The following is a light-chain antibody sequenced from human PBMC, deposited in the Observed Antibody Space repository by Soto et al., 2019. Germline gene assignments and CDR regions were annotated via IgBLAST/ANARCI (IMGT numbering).Light chain of an antibody. CDR2: GAS. Sequence: EIVLTQSPGTLSLSPGERATLSCRASQSVSSSYLAWYQQKPGQAPRLLNYGASSRATGIPERFSGSGSGTDFTLIISRLEPEDFAVYYCQQYGSSSWTFGQGTKVEIK. CDR3: QQYGSSSWT. CDR1: QSVSSSY. J-gene: IGKJ1*01. V-gene: IGKV3-20*01.